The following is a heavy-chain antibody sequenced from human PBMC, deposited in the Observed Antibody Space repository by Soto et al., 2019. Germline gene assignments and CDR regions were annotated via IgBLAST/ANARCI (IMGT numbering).Heavy chain of an antibody. J-gene: IGHJ4*02. CDR3: ARDGLELRGTSYY. D-gene: IGHD1-7*01. CDR1: GFTFSSYS. Sequence: EVQLVESGGGLVKPGGSLRLSCAASGFTFSSYSMNWVRQAPGKGLEWVSSISSSSSYIYYADSVKGRFTISRDNAKNSLYLEMNSLRAEDTAVYYGARDGLELRGTSYYWGQGTLVTVSS. CDR2: ISSSSSYI. V-gene: IGHV3-21*01.